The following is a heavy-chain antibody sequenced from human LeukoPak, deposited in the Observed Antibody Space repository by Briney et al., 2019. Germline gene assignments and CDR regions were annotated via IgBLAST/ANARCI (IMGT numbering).Heavy chain of an antibody. D-gene: IGHD3-3*01. CDR1: GYTFTSYD. V-gene: IGHV1-8*01. CDR2: MNPNSGNT. Sequence: GASVKVSCKASGYTFTSYDINWVRQATGQGLEWMGWMNPNSGNTGYAQKFQGRVTMTRNTSISTAYMELRSLRSDDTAVYYCARDGRFLEWFGDNWFDPWGQGTLVTVSS. CDR3: ARDGRFLEWFGDNWFDP. J-gene: IGHJ5*02.